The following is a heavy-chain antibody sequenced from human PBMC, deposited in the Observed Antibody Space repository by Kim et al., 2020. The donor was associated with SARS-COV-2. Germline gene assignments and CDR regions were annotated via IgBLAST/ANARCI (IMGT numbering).Heavy chain of an antibody. D-gene: IGHD3-3*01. V-gene: IGHV3-53*04. CDR3: ARSRGTIFGVVIPFDY. Sequence: VKGRFTISRHNSKNTLYLQMNSLRAEDTAVYYCARSRGTIFGVVIPFDYWGQGTLVTVSS. J-gene: IGHJ4*02.